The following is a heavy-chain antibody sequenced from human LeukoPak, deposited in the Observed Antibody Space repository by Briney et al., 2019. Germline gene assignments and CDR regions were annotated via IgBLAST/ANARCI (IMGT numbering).Heavy chain of an antibody. CDR3: VKTTTSYYYDC. D-gene: IGHD3-9*01. J-gene: IGHJ4*02. V-gene: IGHV3-64D*06. Sequence: GGSLRLSCSASGFTFNTFAMHSVRQAPGERLEYVSVISSDGHSTYYADSVKGRFTISRDSSKNTLYLQMSSLRAEDTAVYYCVKTTTSYYYDCWGQGTLVTVYS. CDR1: GFTFNTFA. CDR2: ISSDGHST.